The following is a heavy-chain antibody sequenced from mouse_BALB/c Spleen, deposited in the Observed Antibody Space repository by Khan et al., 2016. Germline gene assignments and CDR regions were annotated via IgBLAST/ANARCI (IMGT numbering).Heavy chain of an antibody. J-gene: IGHJ2*01. Sequence: QIQLVQSGPELKKPGETVKISCKASGYTFTNYGMNWVKQAPGKGLKWMGWINTYTGEPTYADDFKGRFAFSLETSASTAYLQINNLKNEDTATYFCASGGNYEDYFDYWGQCTTLTVSS. V-gene: IGHV9-3-1*01. D-gene: IGHD2-1*01. CDR3: ASGGNYEDYFDY. CDR2: INTYTGEP. CDR1: GYTFTNYG.